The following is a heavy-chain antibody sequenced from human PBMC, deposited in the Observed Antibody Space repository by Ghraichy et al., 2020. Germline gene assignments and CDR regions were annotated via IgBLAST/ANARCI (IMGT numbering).Heavy chain of an antibody. CDR1: GGSFSGYY. CDR3: ARSSITIFGVGMDV. D-gene: IGHD3-3*01. CDR2: INHSGST. V-gene: IGHV4-34*01. Sequence: SETLSLTCAVYGGSFSGYYWSWIRQPPGKGLEWIGEINHSGSTNYNPSLKSRVTISVDTSKNQFSLKLSSVTAADTAVYYCARSSITIFGVGMDVWGQGTTVTVSS. J-gene: IGHJ6*02.